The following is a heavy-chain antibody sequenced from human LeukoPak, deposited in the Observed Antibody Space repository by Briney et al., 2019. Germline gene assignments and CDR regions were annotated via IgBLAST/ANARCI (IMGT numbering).Heavy chain of an antibody. CDR1: GFTFSSYE. CDR2: ITGSGDTI. CDR3: TRDPSEASHPYYFDY. D-gene: IGHD6-25*01. J-gene: IGHJ4*02. Sequence: GGSLRLSCSASGFTFSSYEMNWVRQAPGKGLEWISYITGSGDTIYYAGSVKGRFTISRDNAKNSLYLQMNSLRAEDTAVYYCTRDPSEASHPYYFDYWGQGTLVTVSS. V-gene: IGHV3-48*03.